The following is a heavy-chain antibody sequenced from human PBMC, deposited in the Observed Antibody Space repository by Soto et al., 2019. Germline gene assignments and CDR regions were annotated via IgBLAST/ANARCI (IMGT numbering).Heavy chain of an antibody. Sequence: QMQLVQSGAEVKKPGASVKVSCKASGYTFSSYDITWVRQAAGQGLEWMGWVNPNSGDTDDTQKFQGRVTMTRDTSTNTAYMELSSLRSEDTAVYYGGMQGFLVCFVDLWGQGTLVTVSS. D-gene: IGHD3-3*01. J-gene: IGHJ5*02. CDR2: VNPNSGDT. V-gene: IGHV1-8*02. CDR3: GMQGFLVCFVDL. CDR1: GYTFSSYD.